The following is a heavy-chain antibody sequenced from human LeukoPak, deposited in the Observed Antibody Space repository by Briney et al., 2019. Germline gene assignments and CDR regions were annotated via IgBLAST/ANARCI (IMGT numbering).Heavy chain of an antibody. Sequence: PGRSLRVSCVASRFTLSSYNLCCVRQAPGKGVDWVSSINSGSSAIYDADSVRGRFTISRDNAKNSLYLQMNSLRDDDTAVYYCARLLYGNFGAFDIWGQGTVVTVSS. CDR1: RFTLSSYN. CDR2: INSGSSAI. J-gene: IGHJ3*02. D-gene: IGHD2-8*01. V-gene: IGHV3-48*02. CDR3: ARLLYGNFGAFDI.